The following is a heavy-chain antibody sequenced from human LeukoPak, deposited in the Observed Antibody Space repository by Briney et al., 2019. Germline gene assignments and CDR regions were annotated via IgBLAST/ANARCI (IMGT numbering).Heavy chain of an antibody. CDR1: GFTFSSYA. J-gene: IGHJ4*02. V-gene: IGHV3-23*01. CDR3: ASEYSYGFGVIDY. CDR2: MTGTGDRT. Sequence: GGSLRLSCAASGFTFSSYAMGWVRQAPGKGLEWVSAMTGTGDRTDYADSVKGRFTISRDNAKNSLYLQMNSLRAEDTAVYYCASEYSYGFGVIDYWGQGTLVTVSS. D-gene: IGHD5-18*01.